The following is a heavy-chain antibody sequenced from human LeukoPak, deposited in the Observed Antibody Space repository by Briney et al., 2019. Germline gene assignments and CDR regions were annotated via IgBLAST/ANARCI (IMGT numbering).Heavy chain of an antibody. Sequence: SETLSLTCTVSGGSIRFYSWSWIRQSPGKGLECIGFISYSGSTNYNPSLKSRVTISVDTSTNQFSLKLNSVTAADTAVYYCAKSLGGVVGATGDYWGQGTLVTVSS. CDR1: GGSIRFYS. J-gene: IGHJ4*02. V-gene: IGHV4-59*01. CDR2: ISYSGST. CDR3: AKSLGGVVGATGDY. D-gene: IGHD1-26*01.